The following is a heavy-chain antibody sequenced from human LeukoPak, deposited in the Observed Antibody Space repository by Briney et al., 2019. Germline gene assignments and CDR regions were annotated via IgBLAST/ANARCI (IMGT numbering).Heavy chain of an antibody. D-gene: IGHD5-24*01. J-gene: IGHJ4*02. CDR3: ARDLQSSRDGYTRVGRDDDY. Sequence: SVKVSCKASGGTFSSYAISWVRQALGQGLEWMGGIIPIFGTANYAQKFQGRVTITADESTSTAYMELSSLRSEDTAVYYCARDLQSSRDGYTRVGRDDDYWGQGTLVT. CDR2: IIPIFGTA. V-gene: IGHV1-69*13. CDR1: GGTFSSYA.